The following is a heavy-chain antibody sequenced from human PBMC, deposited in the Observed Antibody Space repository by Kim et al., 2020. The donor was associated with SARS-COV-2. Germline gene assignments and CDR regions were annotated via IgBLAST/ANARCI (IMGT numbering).Heavy chain of an antibody. J-gene: IGHJ4*02. CDR3: ARGELRYFDWLWGVTNDY. CDR2: IYSGGST. V-gene: IGHV3-66*01. Sequence: GGSLRLSCAASGFTVSSNYMSWVRQAPGKGLEWVSVIYSGGSTYYADSVKGRFTISRDNSKNTLDLQMNSLRAEDTAMYYCARGELRYFDWLWGVTNDYWGQGTLVTVSS. D-gene: IGHD3-9*01. CDR1: GFTVSSNY.